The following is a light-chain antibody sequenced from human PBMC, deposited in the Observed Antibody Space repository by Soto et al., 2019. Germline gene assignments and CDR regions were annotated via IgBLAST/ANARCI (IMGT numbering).Light chain of an antibody. CDR3: SSYTSSSTL. Sequence: QSALTQPASVSGSPGQSITISCTGTSSDVGGYNYVSWYQQHPGKAPKLMIYDVSNRPSGVSNRFSGSKSGNTASLTISGLQAEDVADYYCSSYTSSSTLFGTGTRVTVL. CDR2: DVS. V-gene: IGLV2-14*01. CDR1: SSDVGGYNY. J-gene: IGLJ1*01.